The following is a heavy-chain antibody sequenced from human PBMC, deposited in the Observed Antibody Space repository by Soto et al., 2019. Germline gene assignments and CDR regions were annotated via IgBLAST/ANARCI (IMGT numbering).Heavy chain of an antibody. V-gene: IGHV1-18*01. Sequence: QVQLVQSGAEVKKPGASVKVSCKASGYTFTSYGISWVRQAPGQGLEWMGWISAYNGNTNYAQKLQGRVTMTTDTSTSTAYXXLXGLRSDDTAVYYCARDGGWGTAMVIASLYYYYGMDVWGQGTTVTVSS. CDR2: ISAYNGNT. J-gene: IGHJ6*02. CDR3: ARDGGWGTAMVIASLYYYYGMDV. D-gene: IGHD5-18*01. CDR1: GYTFTSYG.